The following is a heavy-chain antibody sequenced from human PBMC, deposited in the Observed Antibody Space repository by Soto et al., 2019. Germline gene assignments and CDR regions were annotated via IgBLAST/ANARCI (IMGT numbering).Heavy chain of an antibody. Sequence: GASVKVSCKASGGTFSSYAISWVRQAPGQGLEWMGGIIPIFGTANYADSVKGRFTISRDNSKSTLYLQMNSLRAEDTALYYCAKGRSYYYYSGVDVWGQGTTVTVSS. CDR2: IIPIFGTA. CDR1: GGTFSSYA. J-gene: IGHJ6*02. V-gene: IGHV1-69*05. CDR3: AKGRSYYYYSGVDV.